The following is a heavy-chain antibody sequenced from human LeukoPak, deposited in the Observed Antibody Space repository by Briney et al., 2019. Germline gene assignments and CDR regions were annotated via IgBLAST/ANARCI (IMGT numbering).Heavy chain of an antibody. CDR3: ATSTFDNWFDP. D-gene: IGHD5/OR15-5a*01. V-gene: IGHV1-69*06. CDR1: GGTFSSYA. J-gene: IGHJ5*02. Sequence: SVKVSCKASGGTFSSYAISWVRQAPGQGLEWMGGIIPIFGTANYAQKFQGRVTITADKSTSTAHMELSSLRSEDTAVYYCATSTFDNWFDPWGQGTLVTVSS. CDR2: IIPIFGTA.